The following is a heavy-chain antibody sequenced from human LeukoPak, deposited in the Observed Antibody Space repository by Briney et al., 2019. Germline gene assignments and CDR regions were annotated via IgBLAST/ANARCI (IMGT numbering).Heavy chain of an antibody. D-gene: IGHD3-22*01. CDR1: GFTFSSYS. CDR3: VRVYYYDSSGPLFDY. CDR2: ISSSSSYI. V-gene: IGHV3-21*01. J-gene: IGHJ4*02. Sequence: GGSLRLSCAASGFTFSSYSMNWVRQAPGKGLEWVSSISSSSSYIYYPDSVKGRFTISRDNAKKSLYLQMNSLRAEDTAVYYCVRVYYYDSSGPLFDYWGQGTLVTVSS.